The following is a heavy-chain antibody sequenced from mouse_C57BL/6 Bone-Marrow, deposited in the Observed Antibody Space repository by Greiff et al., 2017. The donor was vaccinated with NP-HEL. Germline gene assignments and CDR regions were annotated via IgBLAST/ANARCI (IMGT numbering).Heavy chain of an antibody. Sequence: EVQLQQSGPELVKPGDSVKISCKASGYSFTGYFMNWVMQSHGKSLEWIGRINPYNGDTFYNQKFKGKATFTVDKSSSTAHMELRSLTSEDSAVYYCAREGRRRGVDYWGQGTTLTVSS. V-gene: IGHV1-20*01. J-gene: IGHJ2*01. CDR3: AREGRRRGVDY. D-gene: IGHD1-2*01. CDR1: GYSFTGYF. CDR2: INPYNGDT.